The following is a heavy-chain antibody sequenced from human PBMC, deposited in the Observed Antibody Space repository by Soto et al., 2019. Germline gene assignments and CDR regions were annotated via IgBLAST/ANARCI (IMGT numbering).Heavy chain of an antibody. CDR2: IYSGGST. J-gene: IGHJ4*02. CDR1: GFTVSSNY. Sequence: EVQLVETGGGLIQPGGSLRLSCAASGFTVSSNYMSWVRQAPGKGLEWVSVIYSGGSTYYADAVKGRFTISRDTSKNTLNRQMNSLRAEDTAVYYCARDLGYSSGWRYFDYWGQGTLVTVSS. D-gene: IGHD6-19*01. V-gene: IGHV3-53*02. CDR3: ARDLGYSSGWRYFDY.